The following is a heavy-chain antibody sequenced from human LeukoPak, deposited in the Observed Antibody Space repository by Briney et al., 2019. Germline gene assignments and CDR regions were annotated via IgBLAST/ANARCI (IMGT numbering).Heavy chain of an antibody. Sequence: ASVKVSCKASGYTFTGYYMHWVRQAPGQGLEWMGWINPNSGGTNYAQKFQGRVTMTRDTSISTAYMELSRLRSDDTAVYYCARDSDIVEPSYMDVWGKGTTVTVSS. V-gene: IGHV1-2*02. CDR3: ARDSDIVEPSYMDV. D-gene: IGHD2-15*01. CDR2: INPNSGGT. J-gene: IGHJ6*03. CDR1: GYTFTGYY.